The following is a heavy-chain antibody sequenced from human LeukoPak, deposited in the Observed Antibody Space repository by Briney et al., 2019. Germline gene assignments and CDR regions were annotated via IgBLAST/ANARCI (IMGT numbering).Heavy chain of an antibody. D-gene: IGHD3-16*01. Sequence: SKTLSLTCTVSRGSINNQYWSWIRQPAGKGLEWIGRMYTNGESDYNPSLKSRVAMSVDTSKSQFSLKLNSMTAADTALYYCARGYYGGAVDSWGQGILVIVSS. CDR2: MYTNGES. V-gene: IGHV4-4*07. CDR3: ARGYYGGAVDS. J-gene: IGHJ4*02. CDR1: RGSINNQY.